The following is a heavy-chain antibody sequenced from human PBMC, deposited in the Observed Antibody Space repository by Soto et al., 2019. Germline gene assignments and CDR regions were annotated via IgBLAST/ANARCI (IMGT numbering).Heavy chain of an antibody. D-gene: IGHD2-15*01. CDR1: GYTLTELS. V-gene: IGHV1-24*01. CDR2: FDPEDGET. CDR3: ATGLVAATLTNLNYYYYYMDV. Sequence: ASVKVSCKVSGYTLTELSMHWVRQAPGKGLGWMGGFDPEDGETIYAQKFQGRVTMTEDTSTDTAYMELSSLRSEDTAVYYCATGLVAATLTNLNYYYYYMDVWGKGTTVTVSS. J-gene: IGHJ6*03.